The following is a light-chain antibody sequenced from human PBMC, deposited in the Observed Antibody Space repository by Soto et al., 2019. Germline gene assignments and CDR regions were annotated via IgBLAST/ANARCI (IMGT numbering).Light chain of an antibody. Sequence: DIQMTQSPSTLSASVGDRVTITCRASQSISSWLAWYQQKPGKAPKLLIYDASSLESGVPSRFSGSGSGTEFTLTISSLQPDDFATYYCQQGHSTPITFGQGTRLEIK. V-gene: IGKV1-5*01. CDR2: DAS. CDR3: QQGHSTPIT. J-gene: IGKJ5*01. CDR1: QSISSW.